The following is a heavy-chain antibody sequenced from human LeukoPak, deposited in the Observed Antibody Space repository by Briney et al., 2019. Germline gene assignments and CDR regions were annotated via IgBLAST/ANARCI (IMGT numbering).Heavy chain of an antibody. CDR3: ARGIRGDTAVDY. Sequence: SETLSLTCTVSGGSISSGGYYWSWIRQHPGKGLEWIGYIYYSGSTYYNPSLKSRVTISVDTSKNQFSLKLSSVTAADTAVYYCARGIRGDTAVDYWGQGTLVTVSS. V-gene: IGHV4-31*03. J-gene: IGHJ4*02. D-gene: IGHD5-18*01. CDR1: GGSISSGGYY. CDR2: IYYSGST.